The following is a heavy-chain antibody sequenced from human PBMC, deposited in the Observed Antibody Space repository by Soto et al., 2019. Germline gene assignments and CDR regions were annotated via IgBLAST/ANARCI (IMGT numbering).Heavy chain of an antibody. J-gene: IGHJ6*02. D-gene: IGHD1-26*01. V-gene: IGHV1-46*03. Sequence: ASVKVSCKASGYTFTNYYMHWVRQAPGQGLEWMGIINPSGGSTNYAQDFQGRVTMTRDTSTSTVYMELSSLRSEDTAVYYCARWGVGATTRYYYYDMDVWGQGTTVTVS. CDR2: INPSGGST. CDR3: ARWGVGATTRYYYYDMDV. CDR1: GYTFTNYY.